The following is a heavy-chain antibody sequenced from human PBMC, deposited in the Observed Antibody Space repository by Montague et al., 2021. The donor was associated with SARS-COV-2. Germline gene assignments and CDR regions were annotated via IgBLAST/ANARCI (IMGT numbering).Heavy chain of an antibody. Sequence: SETLSLTCTVSGDSTSCPNCYWGWTRQPPGKGLDWIGTIYNSGTTYYNPSLKSRLTISIDTSKNHFSLKLSSVTAADTAVYYCARHRNYGDHSLDNWFHPWGQGTLVTGSS. D-gene: IGHD4-17*01. CDR1: GDSTSCPNCY. CDR2: IYNSGTT. V-gene: IGHV4-39*01. J-gene: IGHJ5*02. CDR3: ARHRNYGDHSLDNWFHP.